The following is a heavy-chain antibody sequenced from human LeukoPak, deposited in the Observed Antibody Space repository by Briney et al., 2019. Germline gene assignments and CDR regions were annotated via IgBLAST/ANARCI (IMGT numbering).Heavy chain of an antibody. CDR2: ISSSGSTI. J-gene: IGHJ4*02. CDR3: ARGSYNDYYDSSGIDY. CDR1: GFTFSDYY. D-gene: IGHD3-22*01. Sequence: GGSLRLSCAASGFTFSDYYMSWIRQAPGKGLEWVSYISSSGSTIYYADSVKGRFTISRDNAKNSLYLQMNSLRAEDTAAYYCARGSYNDYYDSSGIDYWGQGTLVTVSS. V-gene: IGHV3-11*01.